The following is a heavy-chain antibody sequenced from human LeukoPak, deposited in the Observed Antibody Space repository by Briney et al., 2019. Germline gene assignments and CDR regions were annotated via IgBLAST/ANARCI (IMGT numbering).Heavy chain of an antibody. CDR1: GGSISSYY. CDR2: IYYSGST. CDR3: ARAIAAAAPYFDY. D-gene: IGHD6-13*01. J-gene: IGHJ4*02. Sequence: SETLSLTCTVSGGSISSYYWSWIRRPPGKGLEWIGYIYYSGSTNYNPSLKSRVTISVDTSKNQFSLKLSSVTAADTAVYYCARAIAAAAPYFDYWGQGTLVTVSS. V-gene: IGHV4-59*01.